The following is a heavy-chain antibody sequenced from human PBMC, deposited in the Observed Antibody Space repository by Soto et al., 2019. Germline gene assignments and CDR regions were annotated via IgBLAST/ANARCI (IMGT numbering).Heavy chain of an antibody. CDR1: GESISSSSYY. D-gene: IGHD2-21*02. CDR3: ARQRTTVVTQAYFDH. CDR2: IYYSGLT. V-gene: IGHV4-39*01. J-gene: IGHJ4*02. Sequence: PSETLSLTCIVSGESISSSSYYGGWIRQPPGKGLEWIGSIYYSGLTYYNPSFKSRVTISIDTSKNQFSLKLSSVTATDTAVYYCARQRTTVVTQAYFDHWGQGALVAVSS.